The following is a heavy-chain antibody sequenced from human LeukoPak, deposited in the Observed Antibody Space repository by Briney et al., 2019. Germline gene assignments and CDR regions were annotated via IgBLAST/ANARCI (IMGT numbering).Heavy chain of an antibody. J-gene: IGHJ4*02. CDR1: GGSFSGYY. CDR3: PRDHGRYGGPFTTYYFDY. D-gene: IGHD1-1*01. Sequence: PSETLSLTCAVYGGSFSGYYWSWIRQPPGKVLEWIGEINHSGSTNYNPSLKSRVTISVDTSKNQFSLKLSSVTAADTAVYYCPRDHGRYGGPFTTYYFDYWGQGTPVTVSS. CDR2: INHSGST. V-gene: IGHV4-34*01.